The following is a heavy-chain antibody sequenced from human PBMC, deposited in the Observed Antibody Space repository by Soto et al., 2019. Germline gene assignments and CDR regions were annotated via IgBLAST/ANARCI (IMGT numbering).Heavy chain of an antibody. V-gene: IGHV3-15*01. Sequence: PGGSLRLWCAASRFTFSNAWMGWVRHSPGMGLEGVGRIKRKSEGGATDYAADVQGRFTISRDDSKDTLYVQMNRLNTEEKAVYYCTTDLDGVVGAAMDYWGQGTLVTVSS. D-gene: IGHD2-15*01. CDR2: IKRKSEGGAT. CDR1: RFTFSNAW. CDR3: TTDLDGVVGAAMDY. J-gene: IGHJ4*02.